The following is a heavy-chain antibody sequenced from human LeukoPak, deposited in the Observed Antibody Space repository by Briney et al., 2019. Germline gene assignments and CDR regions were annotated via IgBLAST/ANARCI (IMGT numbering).Heavy chain of an antibody. CDR2: INSDGSST. D-gene: IGHD3-10*01. CDR1: GXTLSSYW. J-gene: IGHJ4*02. CDR3: ARSDRFGE. V-gene: IGHV3-74*01. Sequence: GGSLRLSCAASGXTLSSYWVHWVRQAPGKGLAWVSRINSDGSSTFYADSVKGRFTISRDNAKNTLYLQMNSLRAEDTAVYYCARSDRFGEWGQGTPVTVSS.